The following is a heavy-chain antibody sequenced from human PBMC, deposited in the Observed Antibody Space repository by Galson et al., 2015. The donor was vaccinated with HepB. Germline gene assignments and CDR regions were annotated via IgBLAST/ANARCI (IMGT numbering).Heavy chain of an antibody. CDR2: ISYDGSNR. CDR1: GFTFSSCV. Sequence: SLRLSCAASGFTFSSCVMHWIRLAPGKGLEWVAVISYDGSNRYYADSVKGRFTISRDTSKNTLYLQMNSLRAEDTAVYYCAREKDPSNFWSGYYSWGQGIVVTVSS. J-gene: IGHJ4*02. V-gene: IGHV3-30*03. D-gene: IGHD3-3*01. CDR3: AREKDPSNFWSGYYS.